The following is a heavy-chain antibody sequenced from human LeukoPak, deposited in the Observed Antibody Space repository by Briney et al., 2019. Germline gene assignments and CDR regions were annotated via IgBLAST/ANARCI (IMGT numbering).Heavy chain of an antibody. V-gene: IGHV1-18*01. J-gene: IGHJ4*02. D-gene: IGHD6-6*01. CDR2: ISPYNGNT. CDR1: GYTFTTYG. Sequence: ASVKVSCKASGYTFTTYGISWVRQAPGQGLEWMGWISPYNGNTNYAQKLQGRVTMTTDTSTSTAYMELRSLRSDDTAVYYCARAPLKYSSSTYYFDYWGQGTLVTVSS. CDR3: ARAPLKYSSSTYYFDY.